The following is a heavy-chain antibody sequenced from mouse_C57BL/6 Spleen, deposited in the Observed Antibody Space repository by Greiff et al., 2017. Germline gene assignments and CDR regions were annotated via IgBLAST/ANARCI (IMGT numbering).Heavy chain of an antibody. J-gene: IGHJ2*01. CDR1: GYTFTSYW. CDR3: ARGVDGYHFFDY. Sequence: QVQLQQPGAELVKPGASVKMSCKASGYTFTSYWITWVKQRPGQGLEWIGDIYPGSGSTNYNEKFKSKATLTVDTSSSTAYMQLSSLTSEDSAVYYCARGVDGYHFFDYWGQGTTLTVSS. D-gene: IGHD2-3*01. V-gene: IGHV1-55*01. CDR2: IYPGSGST.